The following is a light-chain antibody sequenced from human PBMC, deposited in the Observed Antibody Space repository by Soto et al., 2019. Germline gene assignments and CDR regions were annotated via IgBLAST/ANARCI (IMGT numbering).Light chain of an antibody. Sequence: QSVLTQPRSVSGSPGQSVTISCTGTSSDVGGYNFVSWYQQYPGKAPKVMIYDVSKRPSGVPDRFSGSKSGNTASLTISGLQAEDEADYYCCSHAGSYTLVFGGGTQLTVL. CDR2: DVS. CDR3: CSHAGSYTLV. V-gene: IGLV2-11*01. J-gene: IGLJ2*01. CDR1: SSDVGGYNF.